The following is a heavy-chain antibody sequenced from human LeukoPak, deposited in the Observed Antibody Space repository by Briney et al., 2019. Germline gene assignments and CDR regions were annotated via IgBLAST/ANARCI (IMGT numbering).Heavy chain of an antibody. CDR2: IIPILGIA. V-gene: IGHV1-69*04. Sequence: GSSVKVSCKASGGTFSSYAISWVRQAPGQGLEWMGRIIPILGIANYAQKFQGRVTITADKSTSTAYMELSSLRSEDTAVYYCASAPLDIVATSSFDYWGQGTLVTVSS. CDR3: ASAPLDIVATSSFDY. J-gene: IGHJ4*02. D-gene: IGHD5-12*01. CDR1: GGTFSSYA.